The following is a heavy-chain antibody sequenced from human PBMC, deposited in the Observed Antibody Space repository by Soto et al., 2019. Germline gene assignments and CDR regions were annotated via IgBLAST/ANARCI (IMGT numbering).Heavy chain of an antibody. CDR1: GGSISSGGYY. CDR2: IYYSGST. J-gene: IGHJ5*02. CDR3: ARVSAAVYWFDH. D-gene: IGHD6-25*01. V-gene: IGHV4-31*03. Sequence: SETLSLTCTVSGGSISSGGYYWSWIRQHPGKGLEWIGYIYYSGSTYYNPSLKSRVTISVDTSKNQFSLKLSSVTAADTAVYYCARVSAAVYWFDHWGQGTLVTVS.